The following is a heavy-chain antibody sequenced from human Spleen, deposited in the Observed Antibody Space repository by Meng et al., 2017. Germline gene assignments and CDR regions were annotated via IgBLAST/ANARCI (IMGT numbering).Heavy chain of an antibody. J-gene: IGHJ4*02. CDR1: GGSISSSNW. CDR3: ASFPPPGKQWLVTDY. Sequence: QVQLQESGPGLVKPSGTLSLTCAVSGGSISSSNWWSWVRQPPGKGLEWIGEIYHSGSTNYNPSLNSRVTISVDKSKNQFSLKLSSVTAADTAVYYCASFPPPGKQWLVTDYWGQGTLVTVSS. V-gene: IGHV4-4*02. D-gene: IGHD6-19*01. CDR2: IYHSGST.